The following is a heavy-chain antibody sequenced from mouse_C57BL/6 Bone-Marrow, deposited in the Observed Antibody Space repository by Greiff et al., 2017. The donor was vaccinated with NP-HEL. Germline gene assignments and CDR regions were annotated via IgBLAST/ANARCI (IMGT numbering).Heavy chain of an antibody. J-gene: IGHJ4*01. CDR3: ARNGMVTTFYYYAMDY. V-gene: IGHV2-2*01. CDR2: IWSGGST. D-gene: IGHD2-1*01. CDR1: GFSFTSYG. Sequence: VQLQQSGPGLVQPSQSLSITCTVSGFSFTSYGVHWVRQSPGKGLEWLGVIWSGGSTDYNAAFISRLSISKDNSKSQVFFKMNSLQADDTAIYYCARNGMVTTFYYYAMDYWGQGTSVTVSS.